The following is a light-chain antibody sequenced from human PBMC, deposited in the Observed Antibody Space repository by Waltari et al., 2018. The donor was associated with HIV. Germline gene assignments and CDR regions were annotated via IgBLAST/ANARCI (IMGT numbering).Light chain of an antibody. CDR1: SSNIGSNS. Sequence: QSVLTPPPSASGTPGQRVTISCSGSSSNIGSNSVHWYQQLPGTAPKLLIYGDVQRPSGVPDRFSGSKSGTSASLAISGPQSEDEAVYFCAAWDDSLNGYVFGAGTKVTVL. CDR3: AAWDDSLNGYV. CDR2: GDV. V-gene: IGLV1-44*01. J-gene: IGLJ1*01.